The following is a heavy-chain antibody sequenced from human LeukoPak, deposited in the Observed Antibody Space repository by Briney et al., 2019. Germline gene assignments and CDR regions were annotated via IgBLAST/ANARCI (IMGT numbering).Heavy chain of an antibody. J-gene: IGHJ4*02. CDR2: TNPNSGKT. V-gene: IGHV1-8*01. Sequence: GSVKVSCKASGYTFTRSDINWVRQAPGQGREWMGWTNPNSGKTCYARKVQGRLTMTKNTSISTAYMEVSSLGYDDTAIYYCARGRPGLASAGTYDFWGQGTLITVSS. D-gene: IGHD6-13*01. CDR1: GYTFTRSD. CDR3: ARGRPGLASAGTYDF.